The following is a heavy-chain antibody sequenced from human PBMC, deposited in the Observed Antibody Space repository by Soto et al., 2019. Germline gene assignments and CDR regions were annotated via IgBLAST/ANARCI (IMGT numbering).Heavy chain of an antibody. CDR2: ISGSGGST. J-gene: IGHJ5*02. CDR3: AKDSNGYDSPHFDP. Sequence: GGSLRLSCAASGFTFSSYAMSWVRQAPGKGLEWVSAISGSGGSTYYADSVRGRFTISRDNSKNTLYLQMNSLRAEDTAVYYCAKDSNGYDSPHFDPWGQGTLVTVSS. CDR1: GFTFSSYA. V-gene: IGHV3-23*01. D-gene: IGHD5-12*01.